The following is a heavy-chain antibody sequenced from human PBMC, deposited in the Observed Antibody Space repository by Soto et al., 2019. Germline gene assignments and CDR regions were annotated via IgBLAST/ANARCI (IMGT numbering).Heavy chain of an antibody. CDR1: GFTFNYYA. D-gene: IGHD2-15*01. CDR2: ISDSARNT. CDR3: AKGGCSGGSCYSSDY. V-gene: IGHV3-23*01. J-gene: IGHJ4*02. Sequence: PGGSLRLSCAASGFTFNYYAMSWVRQAPGKGLEWVSGISDSARNTYYADSVKGWFTISRDNSKNTLYLQMDSLRAEDTALYYCAKGGCSGGSCYSSDYWGQGTLVTVSS.